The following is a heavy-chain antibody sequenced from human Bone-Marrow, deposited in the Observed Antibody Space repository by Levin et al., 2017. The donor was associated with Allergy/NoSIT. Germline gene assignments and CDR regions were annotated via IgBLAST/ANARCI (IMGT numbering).Heavy chain of an antibody. V-gene: IGHV3-48*01. J-gene: IGHJ4*02. CDR1: EFTFSRYS. CDR3: ARERVGAFDY. Sequence: GSLRLSCAASEFTFSRYSFHWVRQAPGKGLEWLSYISGSGATIYYADSVKGRFTISRDNAKNSLFLQLNSLRAEDTAVYYCARERVGAFDYWGQGTLVTVSS. CDR2: ISGSGATI. D-gene: IGHD3-16*01.